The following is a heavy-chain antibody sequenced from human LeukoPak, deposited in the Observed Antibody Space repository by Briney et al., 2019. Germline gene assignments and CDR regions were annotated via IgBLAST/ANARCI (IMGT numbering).Heavy chain of an antibody. J-gene: IGHJ6*02. D-gene: IGHD2-15*01. CDR1: GGTFSSYA. V-gene: IGHV1-69*04. CDR2: IIPILGIA. CDR3: APRATDIVVVVAEDGRDV. Sequence: SVKVSCKASGGTFSSYAISWVRQAPGQGLEWMGRIIPILGIANYAQKFQGRVTITADKSTSTAYMELSSLRSEDTAVYYCAPRATDIVVVVAEDGRDVWGQGTTVTVSS.